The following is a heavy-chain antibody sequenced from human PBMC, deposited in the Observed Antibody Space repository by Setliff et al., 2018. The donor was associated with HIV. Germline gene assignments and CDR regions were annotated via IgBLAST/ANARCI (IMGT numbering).Heavy chain of an antibody. V-gene: IGHV4-34*01. CDR1: GGSFSGYY. CDR2: INHSGST. Sequence: PSETLSLTCAVYGGSFSGYYWSWIRQSPGKELEWIGEINHSGSTKYNPSLKSRITISVDTSKNQFSLKLSSVTAADTAVYYCARDRSNWNYGKNYMDVWGKGTTVTVSS. J-gene: IGHJ6*03. CDR3: ARDRSNWNYGKNYMDV. D-gene: IGHD1-7*01.